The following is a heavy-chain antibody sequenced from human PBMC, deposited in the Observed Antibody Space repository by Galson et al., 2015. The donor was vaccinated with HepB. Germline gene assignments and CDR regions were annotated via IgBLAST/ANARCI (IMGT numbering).Heavy chain of an antibody. D-gene: IGHD6-19*01. CDR3: TRDFSSGHRRGAFDI. CDR2: ISAYNGNT. J-gene: IGHJ3*02. V-gene: IGHV1-18*01. Sequence: SVKVSCKASGYTFTSYGISWVRQAPGQGLEWMGWISAYNGNTNYAQKLQGRVTMTTDTSTSTAYMELRSLRSDDTAVYYCTRDFSSGHRRGAFDIWGQGTMVTVSS. CDR1: GYTFTSYG.